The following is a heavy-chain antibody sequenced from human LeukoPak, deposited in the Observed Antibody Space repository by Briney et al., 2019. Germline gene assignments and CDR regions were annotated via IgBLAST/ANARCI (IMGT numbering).Heavy chain of an antibody. V-gene: IGHV3-23*01. Sequence: PGGSLRLSCAASGFTFSSYAMSWVRQAPGKGLEWVSAISGSGGSTYYADSVKGRFTISRDNSKNTLYLQMNSLRAEDTAVYYCARPVRADIAAADLDYWGQGTLVTVSS. D-gene: IGHD6-13*01. CDR2: ISGSGGST. CDR1: GFTFSSYA. J-gene: IGHJ4*02. CDR3: ARPVRADIAAADLDY.